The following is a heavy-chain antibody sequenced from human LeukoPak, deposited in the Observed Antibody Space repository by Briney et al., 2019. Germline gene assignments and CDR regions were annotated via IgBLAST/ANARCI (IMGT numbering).Heavy chain of an antibody. CDR2: IWYDGTNK. J-gene: IGHJ4*02. CDR3: ARWGAAAGFDY. Sequence: GRCLRLSCAASGFAFSSFGMHWVRQAPGKGLEWVAVIWYDGTNKYYADSVKGRFTISRDNSKNTLYLQMNSLRAEDTAVYYCARWGAAAGFDYWGQGTLVTVSS. V-gene: IGHV3-33*01. D-gene: IGHD6-13*01. CDR1: GFAFSSFG.